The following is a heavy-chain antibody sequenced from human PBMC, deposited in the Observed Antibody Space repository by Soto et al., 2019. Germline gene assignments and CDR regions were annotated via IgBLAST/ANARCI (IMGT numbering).Heavy chain of an antibody. V-gene: IGHV1-69*13. CDR3: ARFSTGIVGAIFDY. Sequence: GASVKVSCKASGGTFSSYAISWVRQAPGQGLEWMGGIIPIFGTANYAQKFQGRVTITADESTSTAYMELGSLRSEDTAVYYCARFSTGIVGAIFDYWGQGTLVTVYS. CDR2: IIPIFGTA. J-gene: IGHJ4*02. D-gene: IGHD1-26*01. CDR1: GGTFSSYA.